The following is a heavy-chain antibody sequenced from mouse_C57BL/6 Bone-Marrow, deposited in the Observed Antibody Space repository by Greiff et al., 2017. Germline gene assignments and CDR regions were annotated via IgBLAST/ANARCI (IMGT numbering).Heavy chain of an antibody. CDR2: IDPSDSYT. V-gene: IGHV1-59*01. Sequence: VQLQQPGAELVRPGTSVKLSCTASGYTFTSYWMHWVKQRPGQGLEWIGVIDPSDSYTNYNHKFKGKATLTVDTSSSTAYMQLSSLTSEDSAFYYCARPPYNGYCDVGGTGTTVTVSS. CDR3: ARPPYNGYCDV. J-gene: IGHJ1*03. D-gene: IGHD2-10*01. CDR1: GYTFTSYW.